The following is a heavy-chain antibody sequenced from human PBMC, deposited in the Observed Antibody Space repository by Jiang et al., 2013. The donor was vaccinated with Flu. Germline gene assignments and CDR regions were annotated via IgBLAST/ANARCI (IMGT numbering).Heavy chain of an antibody. J-gene: IGHJ4*02. V-gene: IGHV4-4*02. CDR3: ARVGREEYPRAFDY. CDR2: IYHSGST. Sequence: SISSSNWWSWVRQPPGKGLEWIGEIYHSGSTNYNPSLKSRVTISVDKSKNQFSLKLSSVTAADTAVYYCARVGREEYPRAFDYWGQGTLVTVSS. CDR1: SISSSNW. D-gene: IGHD2-15*01.